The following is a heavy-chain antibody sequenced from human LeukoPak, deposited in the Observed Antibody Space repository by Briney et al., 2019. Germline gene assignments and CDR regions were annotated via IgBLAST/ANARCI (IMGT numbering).Heavy chain of an antibody. CDR3: ARGMRGYSGYEPQSELDY. J-gene: IGHJ4*02. D-gene: IGHD5-12*01. Sequence: SETLSLTCAVYGGSFSGYYWSWIRQHPGTGLEWIGYIYYSGSTYYNPSLKSRVTISVDTSKNQFSLKLSSVTAADTAVYYCARGMRGYSGYEPQSELDYWGQGTLITVSS. CDR2: IYYSGST. CDR1: GGSFSGYY. V-gene: IGHV4-31*11.